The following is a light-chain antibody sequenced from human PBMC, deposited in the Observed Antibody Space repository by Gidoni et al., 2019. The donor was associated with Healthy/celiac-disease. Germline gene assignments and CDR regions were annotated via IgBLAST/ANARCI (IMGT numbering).Light chain of an antibody. CDR1: QGISSY. V-gene: IGKV1-9*01. CDR3: QQLNSYPIT. Sequence: DIQLTQSPSFLSASVGDRVTITCRDSQGISSYLAWYQQKPGKAPKLLIYAASTLQSGVPSRFSGSGSGTEFTLTLSSLQPEDFATYYCQQLNSYPITFGQGTRLEIK. J-gene: IGKJ5*01. CDR2: AAS.